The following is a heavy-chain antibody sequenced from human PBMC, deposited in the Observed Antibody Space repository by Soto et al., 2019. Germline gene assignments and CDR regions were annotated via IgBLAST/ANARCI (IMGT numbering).Heavy chain of an antibody. CDR3: AIGLGPHFDY. D-gene: IGHD2-8*02. Sequence: PSETLSLTCTVSGGSISSYYWSWIRQPPGKGLEWIGYIYYSGSTNYNPSLKSRVTISVDTSKNQFSLKLSSVTAADTAVYYCAIGLGPHFDYWGQGTLVTVSS. V-gene: IGHV4-59*01. J-gene: IGHJ4*02. CDR2: IYYSGST. CDR1: GGSISSYY.